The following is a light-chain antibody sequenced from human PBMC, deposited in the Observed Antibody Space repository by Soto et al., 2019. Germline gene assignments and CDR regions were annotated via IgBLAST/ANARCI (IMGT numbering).Light chain of an antibody. J-gene: IGKJ1*01. V-gene: IGKV3-11*01. CDR1: ESVTGY. CDR3: QQRSDWPWT. CDR2: DVS. Sequence: EIVLTHSPATLSFSPGERGTLSCSASESVTGYLAWYQQKPCQAPRLLVYDVSYRAAGIPTRFSGGGSATDFTLTISNVEPEDFAVYYCQQRSDWPWTFGQGTKVDI.